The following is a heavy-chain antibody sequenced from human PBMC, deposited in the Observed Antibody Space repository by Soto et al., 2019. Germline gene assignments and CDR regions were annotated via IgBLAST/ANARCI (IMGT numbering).Heavy chain of an antibody. J-gene: IGHJ4*02. CDR3: ARVLWGPTVTLDY. V-gene: IGHV4-31*03. D-gene: IGHD4-17*01. CDR2: IYYSGST. Sequence: SETLSLTCTVSGGSISSGGYYWSWIRQHPGKGLEWIGYIYYSGSTYYNPSLKSRVTISVDTSKNQFSLKLSSVTAADTAVYYCARVLWGPTVTLDYWGQGTLVTVSS. CDR1: GGSISSGGYY.